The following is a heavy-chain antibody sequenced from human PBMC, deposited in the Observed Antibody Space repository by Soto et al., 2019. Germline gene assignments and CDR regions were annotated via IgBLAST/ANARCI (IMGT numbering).Heavy chain of an antibody. J-gene: IGHJ6*02. CDR3: AKGGVSKDYYDTSGYYLYYYYAMDV. V-gene: IGHV3-23*01. Sequence: EVQLLESGGGLVQPGGSLRLSCAASGFTFSSYAMTWVRQAPGKGLEWVSGLSGSGVSTYYADSVTGRFTISRDNSKNTLYLQMNSLTAEDTAVYYCAKGGVSKDYYDTSGYYLYYYYAMDVWGQGTTVTVSS. D-gene: IGHD3-22*01. CDR1: GFTFSSYA. CDR2: LSGSGVST.